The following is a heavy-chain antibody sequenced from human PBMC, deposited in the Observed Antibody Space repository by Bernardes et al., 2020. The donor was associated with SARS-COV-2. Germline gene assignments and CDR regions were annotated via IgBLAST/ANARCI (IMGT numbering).Heavy chain of an antibody. CDR3: ARDGGYYYGMDV. Sequence: GGSLRLSCAASGFTFSSYGMHWVRQAPGKGLEWVAAIWYDGSNKYYADSVKGRFTISRDNSKNTLYLQMNSLRAEDTAVYYCARDGGYYYGMDVWGQGTTVTVSS. CDR1: GFTFSSYG. D-gene: IGHD3-16*01. V-gene: IGHV3-33*08. CDR2: IWYDGSNK. J-gene: IGHJ6*02.